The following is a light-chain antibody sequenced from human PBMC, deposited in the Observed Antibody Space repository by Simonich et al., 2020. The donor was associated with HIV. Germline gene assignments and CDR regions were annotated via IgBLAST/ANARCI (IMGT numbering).Light chain of an antibody. CDR3: QQYNTYLRT. CDR2: AAS. CDR1: QGFRSW. J-gene: IGKJ1*01. Sequence: DIQMTQSPSSVSASVGDRVTITCRAGQGFRSWLAWYQQKPGKAPKLLIYAASSLQSGXXSXXXGGXXXTHFTXXXSSLQPEDFATYYCQQYNTYLRTFGQGTKVEIK. V-gene: IGKV1D-16*01.